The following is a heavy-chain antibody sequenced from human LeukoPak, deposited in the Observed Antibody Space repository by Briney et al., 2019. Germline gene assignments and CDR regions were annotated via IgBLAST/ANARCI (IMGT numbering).Heavy chain of an antibody. D-gene: IGHD5-24*01. V-gene: IGHV3-30*18. Sequence: GRSLRLSCAASGFTFSSYGMHWVRQAPGKGLEWVAVISYDGSNKNYADSVKGRFTISRDNSKNTLYLQMNSLRAEDTAVYYCTKNCYTAMATIILWGQGTLVTVSP. CDR2: ISYDGSNK. CDR1: GFTFSSYG. CDR3: TKNCYTAMATIIL. J-gene: IGHJ4*02.